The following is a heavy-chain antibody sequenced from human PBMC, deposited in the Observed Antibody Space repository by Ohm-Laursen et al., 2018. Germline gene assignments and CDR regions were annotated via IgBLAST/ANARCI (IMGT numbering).Heavy chain of an antibody. CDR1: GGSVSSGDYY. CDR2: IYYSGST. Sequence: SDTLSLTCTVSGGSVSSGDYYWSWIRQPPGKGLEWIGYIYYSGSTNYNPSLKSRVTISVDTSKNQFSLKLSSVTAADTAVYYCARRANSAFPYYLDYWGQGTLVTVSS. D-gene: IGHD1-26*01. V-gene: IGHV4-61*08. CDR3: ARRANSAFPYYLDY. J-gene: IGHJ4*02.